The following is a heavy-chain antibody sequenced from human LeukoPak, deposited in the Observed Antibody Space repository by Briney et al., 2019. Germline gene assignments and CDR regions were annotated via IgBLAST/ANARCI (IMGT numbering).Heavy chain of an antibody. CDR2: ISSSGDTT. V-gene: IGHV3-23*01. D-gene: IGHD3-10*01. J-gene: IGHJ4*02. Sequence: PGGSLRLSCEASEFTFSTYAMSWVRQAPGKGLEWVSSISSSGDTTYHADSVKGRFTISRDNSKNTLYLQMNSLRAEDTAVYYCAKLGSGSLLYYFDYWGQGTLVTVSS. CDR1: EFTFSTYA. CDR3: AKLGSGSLLYYFDY.